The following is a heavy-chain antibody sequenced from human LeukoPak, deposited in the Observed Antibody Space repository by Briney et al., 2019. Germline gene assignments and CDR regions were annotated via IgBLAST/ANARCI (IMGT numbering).Heavy chain of an antibody. CDR1: GYTFTSYA. J-gene: IGHJ6*02. Sequence: ASVKVSCKASGYTFTSYATNWVRQAPGQGLEWMGWINTSTGNPTYAQGFTGRFVFSLDTSVSTAYLQISSLKAEDTAVYYCASSSGYYHSLYYYYGMDVWGQGTTVTVSS. CDR2: INTSTGNP. D-gene: IGHD3-22*01. V-gene: IGHV7-4-1*02. CDR3: ASSSGYYHSLYYYYGMDV.